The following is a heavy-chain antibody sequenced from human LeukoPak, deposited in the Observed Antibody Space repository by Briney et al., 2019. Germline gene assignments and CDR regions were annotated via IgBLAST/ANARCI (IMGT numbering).Heavy chain of an antibody. CDR2: IRSNTYGGTT. D-gene: IGHD6-19*01. J-gene: IGHJ4*02. V-gene: IGHV3-49*04. CDR3: TRVRVYSSGWYFDY. CDR1: GFTFAKYA. Sequence: GGSLRLSCTASGFTFAKYAMSWVRQAPGKGLEWVGFIRSNTYGGTTHYAASVRGTFTISRDDSKSIAYLQMNSLKTEDTAVYYCTRVRVYSSGWYFDYWGQGTLVSVSS.